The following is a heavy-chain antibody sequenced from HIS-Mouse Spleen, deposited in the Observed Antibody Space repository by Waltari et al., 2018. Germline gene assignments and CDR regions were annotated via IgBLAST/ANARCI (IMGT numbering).Heavy chain of an antibody. D-gene: IGHD3-9*01. J-gene: IGHJ5*02. CDR3: ARGRYGFDP. Sequence: QVQLVQSGAEVKKPGASVKVSCKASGYTFTGYYMHWVRQAPGQGRGWMGWLNPNSGGTNYAQKFQGRVTMTRDTSISAAYRKLSRLRSDDTAAYYCARGRYGFDPWGQGTLVTVSS. CDR1: GYTFTGYY. V-gene: IGHV1-2*02. CDR2: LNPNSGGT.